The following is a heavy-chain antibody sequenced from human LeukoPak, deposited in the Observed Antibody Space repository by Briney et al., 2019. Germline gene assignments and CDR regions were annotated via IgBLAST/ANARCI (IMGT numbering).Heavy chain of an antibody. V-gene: IGHV1-46*01. J-gene: IGHJ4*02. D-gene: IGHD2-15*01. Sequence: GASVKVSCKASGYTLTSYYMHWVRQAPGQGLEWMGIINPSGGSTSYAQKFQGRVTMTRDTSTSTVYMELSSLRSEDTAVYYCASDSGGVRFYVYWGQGTLVTVSS. CDR1: GYTLTSYY. CDR2: INPSGGST. CDR3: ASDSGGVRFYVY.